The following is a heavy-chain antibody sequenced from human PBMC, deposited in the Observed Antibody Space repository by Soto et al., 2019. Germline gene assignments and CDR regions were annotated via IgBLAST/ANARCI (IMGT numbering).Heavy chain of an antibody. V-gene: IGHV3-11*01. CDR2: ISSSGGTT. Sequence: QVFLVESGGILVKPGGSLRLSCAASGFTLSDHFMSWIRQAPGGGLEWVSSISSSGGTTHYADSVRGRFTISRDNAMNSLFLEMNSLRAEDTAVYYCTKDRVRSYEFWSGYSHGPLFDNWGLGTVVTVTS. J-gene: IGHJ4*02. CDR1: GFTLSDHF. D-gene: IGHD3-3*01. CDR3: TKDRVRSYEFWSGYSHGPLFDN.